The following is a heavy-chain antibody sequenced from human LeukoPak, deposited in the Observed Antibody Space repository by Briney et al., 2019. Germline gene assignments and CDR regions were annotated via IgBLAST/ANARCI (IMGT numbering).Heavy chain of an antibody. CDR3: AREPLGIAAAVGDY. Sequence: GGSLRLSCAASGFTFSSYNMNWVRQAPGKGLEWVSYITSSGSTIYYADSVKGRFTISRDNAKNSLYLQMNSLRAEDTAVYYCAREPLGIAAAVGDYWGQGTLVTVSS. V-gene: IGHV3-48*03. D-gene: IGHD6-13*01. CDR2: ITSSGSTI. J-gene: IGHJ4*02. CDR1: GFTFSSYN.